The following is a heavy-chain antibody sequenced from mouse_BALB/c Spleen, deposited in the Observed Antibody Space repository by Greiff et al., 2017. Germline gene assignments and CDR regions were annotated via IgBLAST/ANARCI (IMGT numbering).Heavy chain of an antibody. CDR3: ARADYYGSRIWFAY. D-gene: IGHD1-1*01. Sequence: QVTLKVSGAELVRSGASVKMSCKASGYTFTSYNMHWVKQTPGQGLEWIGYIYPGNGGTNYNQKFKGKATLTADTSSSTAYMQISSLTSEDSAVYFCARADYYGSRIWFAYWGQGTLVTVSA. CDR1: GYTFTSYN. J-gene: IGHJ3*01. V-gene: IGHV1-12*01. CDR2: IYPGNGGT.